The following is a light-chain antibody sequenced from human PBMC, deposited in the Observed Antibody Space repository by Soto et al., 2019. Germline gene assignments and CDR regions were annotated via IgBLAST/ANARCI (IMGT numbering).Light chain of an antibody. CDR1: QSVSSY. J-gene: IGKJ3*01. V-gene: IGKV3-11*01. CDR3: QQRSNWPRT. Sequence: EIVLTQSPATLSLSPGERATLSCRASQSVSSYLAWYQQKPGQAPRLLIYDASNRATGIPARFSGSGSGTDFTLTISSLEPDDFEVYYCQQRSNWPRTVGPGT. CDR2: DAS.